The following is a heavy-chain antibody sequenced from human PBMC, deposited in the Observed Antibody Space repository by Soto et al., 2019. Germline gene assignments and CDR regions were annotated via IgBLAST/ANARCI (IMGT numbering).Heavy chain of an antibody. D-gene: IGHD6-13*01. CDR1: RGSISSNSYY. CDR3: ARTTRWAAAGYYGMDV. CDR2: IYYDGTT. J-gene: IGHJ6*02. Sequence: QLQLQESGPGLVKPSETLSLTCTVSRGSISSNSYYWGWIRQPPGKGLEWIGSIYYDGTTYYNPSLKSRVTISIDTSTNQFSLKLSSGTAADTAVYYCARTTRWAAAGYYGMDVWGQGPRSPSP. V-gene: IGHV4-39*01.